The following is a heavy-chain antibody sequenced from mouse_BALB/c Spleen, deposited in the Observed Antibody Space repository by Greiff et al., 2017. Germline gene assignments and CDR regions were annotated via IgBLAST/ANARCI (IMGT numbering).Heavy chain of an antibody. V-gene: IGHV14-1*02. CDR3: ARSIVATNAMDY. D-gene: IGHD1-1*01. CDR2: IDPENGNT. J-gene: IGHJ4*01. CDR1: GFNIKDYY. Sequence: VQLKESGAELVRPGALVKLSCKASGFNIKDYYMHWVKQRPEQGLEWIGWIDPENGNTIYDPKFQGKASITADTSSNTAYLQLSSLTSEDTAVYYCARSIVATNAMDYWGQGTSVTVSS.